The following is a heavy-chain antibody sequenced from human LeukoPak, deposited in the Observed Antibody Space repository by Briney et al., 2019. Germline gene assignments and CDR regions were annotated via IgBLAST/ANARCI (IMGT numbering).Heavy chain of an antibody. J-gene: IGHJ4*02. CDR3: ARGGPRRYCSGGSCYLGY. D-gene: IGHD2-15*01. CDR2: IYYSGST. CDR1: GGSISSGGYY. Sequence: PSETLSLTCTVSGGSISSGGYYWSWIRQHPGKGLEWIGYIYYSGSTYYNPSLKSRVTISVDTSKNQFSLKLSSVTAADTAVYYCARGGPRRYCSGGSCYLGYWGQGTLVTVSS. V-gene: IGHV4-31*03.